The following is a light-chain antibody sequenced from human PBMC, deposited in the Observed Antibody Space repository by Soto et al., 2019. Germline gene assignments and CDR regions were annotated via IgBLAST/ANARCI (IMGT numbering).Light chain of an antibody. CDR2: AAS. V-gene: IGKV1-39*01. CDR3: QQYNTYPWT. J-gene: IGKJ1*01. Sequence: IQMTQSPSSLCASVGDRVTTPCRASQSISSYLNWYQQKPGKAPKLLIYAASSLESGVPSRFRGSGSGTEFTLTISRLQPDDFSTYYCQQYNTYPWTFGQGTKVDIK. CDR1: QSISSY.